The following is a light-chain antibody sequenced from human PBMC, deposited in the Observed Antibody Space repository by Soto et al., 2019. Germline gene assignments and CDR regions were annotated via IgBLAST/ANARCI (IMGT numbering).Light chain of an antibody. CDR1: QVISTS. V-gene: IGKV1-9*01. Sequence: DIQMTQSPSSLSPSIGDSVTITCRASQVISTSLAWYQVKPGKAPKLLIYAASTLESGVPSRFSATVSGTEFSLTITSLQPEDFATYYCQQLFDSPITFGQGTRLEIK. CDR2: AAS. J-gene: IGKJ5*01. CDR3: QQLFDSPIT.